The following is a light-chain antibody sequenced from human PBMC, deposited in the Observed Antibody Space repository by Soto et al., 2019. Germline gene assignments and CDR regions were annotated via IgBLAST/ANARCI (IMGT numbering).Light chain of an antibody. J-gene: IGKJ1*01. Sequence: VLTQSPGTLSLSPGDRATLSCRASQSFGSTSLAWYQQQAHQSPILLIYGASIRAPGIPDRFSGSGSATDFILTTSRLEPEDFAVYYCQQYGSSPSGRFGQGTKVEI. V-gene: IGKV3-20*01. CDR3: QQYGSSPSGR. CDR2: GAS. CDR1: QSFGSTS.